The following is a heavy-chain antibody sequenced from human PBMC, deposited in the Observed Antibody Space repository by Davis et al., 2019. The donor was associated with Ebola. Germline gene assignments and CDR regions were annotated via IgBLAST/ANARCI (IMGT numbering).Heavy chain of an antibody. D-gene: IGHD2-2*02. CDR2: ISASNGDT. CDR3: TRAPGYTDSWFGAY. CDR1: GYTFSNYG. V-gene: IGHV1-18*01. J-gene: IGHJ4*02. Sequence: ASVQVSCKASGYTFSNYGITWVRQAPGQGLEWVGWISASNGDTKYAQKLQGRVSMTTDTSTSTAYMELRSLRSDDAAVYYCTRAPGYTDSWFGAYWGQGTLVSVSS.